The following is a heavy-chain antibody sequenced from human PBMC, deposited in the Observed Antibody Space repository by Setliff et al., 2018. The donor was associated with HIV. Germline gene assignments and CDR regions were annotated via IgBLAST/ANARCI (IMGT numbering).Heavy chain of an antibody. Sequence: LTCTVSGQFISDGYYWGWIRQPPGKGLEWIGSVYHSGKTYYNPSLKSRVTMSADTSKNQISLMLRSMTAADTAVYYCAKHDFGEGSCFDPWGQGSLVTVSS. CDR3: AKHDFGEGSCFDP. CDR1: GQFISDGYY. D-gene: IGHD3-16*01. V-gene: IGHV4-38-2*02. J-gene: IGHJ5*02. CDR2: VYHSGKT.